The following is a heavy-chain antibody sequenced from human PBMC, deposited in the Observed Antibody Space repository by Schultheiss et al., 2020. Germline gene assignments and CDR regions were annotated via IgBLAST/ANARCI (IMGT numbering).Heavy chain of an antibody. D-gene: IGHD1-14*01. Sequence: TLSLTCTVSGGSISSGGIYWTWIRLHPGKGLEWLGYMYHTGTTYYNPSLMSRLTMSLDTSKNQFSLELTSVTAADTAIYYCAISRGTTGQMDVWGKGTSVTVSS. CDR2: MYHTGTT. CDR3: AISRGTTGQMDV. V-gene: IGHV4-31*03. CDR1: GGSISSGGIY. J-gene: IGHJ6*04.